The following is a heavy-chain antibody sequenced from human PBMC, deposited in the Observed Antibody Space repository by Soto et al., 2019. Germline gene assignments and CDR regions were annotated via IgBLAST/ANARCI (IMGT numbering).Heavy chain of an antibody. CDR2: INHLETT. Sequence: QLRLHMSGSGLVKPSQTLSLTCTVSGASITYGAYSWSWIRQTPGKGLEWIGYINHLETTFYNPSFESRLTLSIDRTKNQFSLNLKSMSAADRAVYFCARGGGFDSFDYWGQGILVTVSS. V-gene: IGHV4-30-2*01. CDR1: GASITYGAYS. CDR3: ARGGGFDSFDY. D-gene: IGHD3-10*01. J-gene: IGHJ4*02.